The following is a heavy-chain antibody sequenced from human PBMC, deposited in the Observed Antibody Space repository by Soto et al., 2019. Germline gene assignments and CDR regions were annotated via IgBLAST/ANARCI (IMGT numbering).Heavy chain of an antibody. CDR2: ISSSGSTI. J-gene: IGHJ5*02. CDR3: AILPGIAAAGTSDWFDP. Sequence: EVQLVESGGGLVQPGGSLRLSCAASGFTFSSYEMNWVRQAPGKGLEWVSYISSSGSTIYYADSVKGGFIISRDNAKNSLYLQMNRLRAEDTAVYYCAILPGIAAAGTSDWFDPWGQGTLVTVSS. CDR1: GFTFSSYE. D-gene: IGHD6-13*01. V-gene: IGHV3-48*03.